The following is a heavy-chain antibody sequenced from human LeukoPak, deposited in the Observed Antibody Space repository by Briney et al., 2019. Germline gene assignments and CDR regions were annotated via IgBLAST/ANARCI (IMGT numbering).Heavy chain of an antibody. D-gene: IGHD2-21*02. CDR2: IPYDENNK. J-gene: IGHJ4*02. V-gene: IGHV3-30*02. CDR1: GFTFTSYN. Sequence: GGSLRLSCAASGFTFTSYNMHWVRQAPGKGLEWVAFIPYDENNKYYTDSVRGRFTISRDNSKNTLYLQMNSLRPEDTAVYYCAKDGGGGDCYFDYWGQGTLVTVSS. CDR3: AKDGGGGDCYFDY.